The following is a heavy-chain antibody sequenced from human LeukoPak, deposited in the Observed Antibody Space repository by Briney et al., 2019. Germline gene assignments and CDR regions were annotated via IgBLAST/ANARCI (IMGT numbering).Heavy chain of an antibody. CDR2: IIPIFGTA. Sequence: EASVKVSSKASGGTFSSYAISWVRQAPGQGLEWMGGIIPIFGTANYAQKFQGRVTITADKSTSTAYMELSSLRSEDTAVYYCAGSGTMISYYFDYWGQGTLVTVSS. CDR3: AGSGTMISYYFDY. CDR1: GGTFSSYA. J-gene: IGHJ4*02. V-gene: IGHV1-69*06. D-gene: IGHD1-26*01.